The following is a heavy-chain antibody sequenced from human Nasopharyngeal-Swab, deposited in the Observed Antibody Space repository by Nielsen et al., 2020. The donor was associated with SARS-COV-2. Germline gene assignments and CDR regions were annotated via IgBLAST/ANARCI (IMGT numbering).Heavy chain of an antibody. V-gene: IGHV3-7*03. CDR1: GLSFSSSW. CDR3: ARQLPPPFATSSFDY. D-gene: IGHD6-6*01. CDR2: IKQDGTET. Sequence: GESLKISCTTSGLSFSSSWMSWVRQVPGQGLEWVANIKQDGTETYYLDSVEGRFTISRDNAKNSVSLQMNRLRDEDSAVYYCARQLPPPFATSSFDYWGQGTRVTVSP. J-gene: IGHJ4*02.